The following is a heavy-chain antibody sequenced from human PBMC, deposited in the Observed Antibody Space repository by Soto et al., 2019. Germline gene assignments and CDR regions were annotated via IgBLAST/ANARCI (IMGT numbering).Heavy chain of an antibody. CDR1: GFSVGTNY. D-gene: IGHD5-12*01. Sequence: EVQLVESGGGLVQPGGSLRLSCAVSGFSVGTNYMTWVRQTPGKGLEWVSVLYSGGYTNYADSVKGRFTISRHESKNIVYLQMNSLRPEDTAMYYCARGLHIDSGYDSDYWGQGTLVTVTS. V-gene: IGHV3-53*04. CDR3: ARGLHIDSGYDSDY. J-gene: IGHJ4*02. CDR2: LYSGGYT.